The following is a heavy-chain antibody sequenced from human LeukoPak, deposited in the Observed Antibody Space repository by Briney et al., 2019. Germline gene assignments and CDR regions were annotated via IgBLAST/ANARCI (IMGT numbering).Heavy chain of an antibody. CDR1: RYTFTSYD. V-gene: IGHV1-8*01. CDR3: ARGRLDMIVDTGGFDY. J-gene: IGHJ4*02. Sequence: ASVKVSCKASRYTFTSYDINWVRQATGRGLEWMGWMNPNSGNTGYAQKFQGRVTMTRNTSISTAYMELSSLRSEDTAVYYCARGRLDMIVDTGGFDYWGQGTLVTVSS. CDR2: MNPNSGNT. D-gene: IGHD3-22*01.